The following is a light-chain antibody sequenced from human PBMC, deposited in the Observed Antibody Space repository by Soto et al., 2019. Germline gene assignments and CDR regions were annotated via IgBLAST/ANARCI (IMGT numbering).Light chain of an antibody. V-gene: IGKV1-9*01. Sequence: IQLTQSPSSLSASLGYRVTITCRASQGISSYLAWYQQKPGKAPKLLIYAASTLQSGVPSRFSGSGSGTDFTLTISSLQPEDFATYYCQQLNSYPPFGQGTRLEIK. J-gene: IGKJ5*01. CDR3: QQLNSYPP. CDR2: AAS. CDR1: QGISSY.